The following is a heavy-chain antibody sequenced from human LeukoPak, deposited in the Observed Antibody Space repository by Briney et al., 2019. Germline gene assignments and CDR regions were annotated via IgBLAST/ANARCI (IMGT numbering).Heavy chain of an antibody. Sequence: GGSLRLSCAASGFTFSSYAMSWVRQAPGKGLEWVSAISGSGGSTYYADSVKGRFTISRDNSKNTLYLQMNSLRAEDTAVYYCAKEGYYYDSSGYYLDYWGQGTLVTVSS. CDR3: AKEGYYYDSSGYYLDY. D-gene: IGHD3-22*01. J-gene: IGHJ4*02. V-gene: IGHV3-23*01. CDR2: ISGSGGST. CDR1: GFTFSSYA.